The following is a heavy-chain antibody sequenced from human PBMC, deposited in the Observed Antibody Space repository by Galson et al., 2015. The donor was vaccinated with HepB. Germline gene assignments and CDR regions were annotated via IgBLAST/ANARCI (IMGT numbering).Heavy chain of an antibody. CDR3: AKIEWGLLRWFDP. Sequence: ETLSLTCTVSGDSVSRDDTYWSWIRQPPGKGLEWIGYIYYSGTTNFNPSLKSRVTITVDTSKNQFSLKLTSVTAADTAMYYCAKIEWGLLRWFDPWGQGTLVTVSS. CDR2: IYYSGTT. CDR1: GDSVSRDDTY. V-gene: IGHV4-61*08. J-gene: IGHJ5*02. D-gene: IGHD1-26*01.